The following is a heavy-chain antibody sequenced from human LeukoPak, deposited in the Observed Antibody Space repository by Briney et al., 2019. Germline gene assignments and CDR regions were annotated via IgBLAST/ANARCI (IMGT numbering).Heavy chain of an antibody. CDR3: ASLVLGGDY. J-gene: IGHJ4*02. V-gene: IGHV4-34*01. CDR2: INHSGST. Sequence: SETLSLTCAAYGGSFSGYYWSWIRQPPGKGLEWIGEINHSGSTNYNPSLKSRVTISVDTSKNQFSLKLSSVTAADTAVYYCASLVLGGDYWGQGTLVTVSS. D-gene: IGHD3-10*01. CDR1: GGSFSGYY.